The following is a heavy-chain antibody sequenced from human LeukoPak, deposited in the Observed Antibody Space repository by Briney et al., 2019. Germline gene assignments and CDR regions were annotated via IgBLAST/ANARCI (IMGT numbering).Heavy chain of an antibody. V-gene: IGHV4-61*01. CDR1: GVSVSSGSYY. Sequence: SETLSLTCTVSGVSVSSGSYYWSWIRQPPGKGLEWIGYIYYSGSTNYNPSLKSRVTISVDTSKNQFSLKLSSVTAADTAVYYCASVEMATIGYDYWGQGTLVTVSS. D-gene: IGHD5-24*01. CDR2: IYYSGST. J-gene: IGHJ4*02. CDR3: ASVEMATIGYDY.